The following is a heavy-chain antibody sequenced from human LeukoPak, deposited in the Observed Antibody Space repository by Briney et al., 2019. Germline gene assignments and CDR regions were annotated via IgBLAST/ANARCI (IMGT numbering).Heavy chain of an antibody. Sequence: SQTLSLTCTVSGGSISSGSYYWRWIRQPAGKGLEWIGRIYTSGSTNYNPSLKSRLTISVNTSKNQFSLKLSSVTAADTAVYYCARAVDTAISYYFDYWGQGTLVTVSS. CDR1: GGSISSGSYY. J-gene: IGHJ4*02. CDR2: IYTSGST. D-gene: IGHD5-18*01. CDR3: ARAVDTAISYYFDY. V-gene: IGHV4-61*02.